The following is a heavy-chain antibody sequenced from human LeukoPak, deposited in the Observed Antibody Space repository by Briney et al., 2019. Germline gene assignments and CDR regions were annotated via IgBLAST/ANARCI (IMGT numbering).Heavy chain of an antibody. V-gene: IGHV3-15*01. J-gene: IGHJ4*02. CDR2: IKSKTDGGTT. Sequence: GGSLRLSCAASGFTFSNAWMSWVRQAPGKGLEWVGRIKSKTDGGTTDYAAPVKGRFTTSRDDSKNTLYLQMNSLKTEDTAVYYCTTDLFYYDSSGYYYGGEGTLVTVSS. CDR1: GFTFSNAW. D-gene: IGHD3-22*01. CDR3: TTDLFYYDSSGYYY.